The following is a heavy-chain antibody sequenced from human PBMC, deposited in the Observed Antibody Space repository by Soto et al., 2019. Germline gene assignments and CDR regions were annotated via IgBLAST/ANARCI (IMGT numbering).Heavy chain of an antibody. CDR1: GGSISSGGYS. CDR3: ASFPYCSGGSCYIWDDY. J-gene: IGHJ4*02. V-gene: IGHV4-30-2*01. CDR2: IYHSGST. Sequence: QLQLQESGSGLVKPSQTLSLTCAVSGGSISSGGYSWSWIRQPPGKGLEWIGYIYHSGSTYYNPSLKSRFTISVDSSKTQFSLKRSSGTAADTAVYYCASFPYCSGGSCYIWDDYWGQGTLVTVSS. D-gene: IGHD2-15*01.